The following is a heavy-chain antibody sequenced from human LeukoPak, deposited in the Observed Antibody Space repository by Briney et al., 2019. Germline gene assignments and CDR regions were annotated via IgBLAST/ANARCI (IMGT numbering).Heavy chain of an antibody. CDR1: GGTFSSYA. CDR2: IIPILGIA. CDR3: ARSLLYYDILTGPSGY. Sequence: SVKVSCKASGGTFSSYAISWVRQAPGQGLEWMGRIIPILGIANYAQTFQGRVTITADKSTSTAYMELSSLRSEDTAVYYCARSLLYYDILTGPSGYWGQGTLVTVSS. D-gene: IGHD3-9*01. V-gene: IGHV1-69*04. J-gene: IGHJ4*02.